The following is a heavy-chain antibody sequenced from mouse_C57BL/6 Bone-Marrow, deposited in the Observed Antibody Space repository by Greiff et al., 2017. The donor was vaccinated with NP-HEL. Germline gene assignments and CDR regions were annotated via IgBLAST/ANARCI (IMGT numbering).Heavy chain of an antibody. D-gene: IGHD2-13*01. V-gene: IGHV1-82*01. CDR2: IYPGDGDT. J-gene: IGHJ3*01. CDR1: GYAFSSSW. CDR3: ARSRRLELFAY. Sequence: VNVVESGPELVKPGASVKISCKASGYAFSSSWMNWVKQRPGKGLEWIGRIYPGDGDTNYNGKLKGKGTLTADKSSSTAYMQLSSLTSDDSAVYFCARSRRLELFAYWGQGTLVTVSA.